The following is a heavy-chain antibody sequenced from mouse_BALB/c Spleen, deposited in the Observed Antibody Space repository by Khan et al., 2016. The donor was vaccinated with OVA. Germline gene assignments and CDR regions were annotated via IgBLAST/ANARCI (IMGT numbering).Heavy chain of an antibody. CDR1: GYSFTSYY. Sequence: VQLKESGPDLMKPGASVNISCKASGYSFTSYYIHWVKQSQGKSLERIGYIDPFNGGSDYNQKCKGMATVSVDKSSNTGYVHLSSLTSEDSAVCYCARRTFDYWGQETLVTVST. J-gene: IGHJ3*01. CDR3: ARRTFDY. V-gene: IGHV1-31*01. CDR2: IDPFNGGS.